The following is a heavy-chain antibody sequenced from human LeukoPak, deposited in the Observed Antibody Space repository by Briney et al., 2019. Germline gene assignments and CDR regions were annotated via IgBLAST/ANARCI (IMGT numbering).Heavy chain of an antibody. V-gene: IGHV3-74*01. CDR2: IDDDGAGT. D-gene: IGHD5-12*01. Sequence: PGGSLSLSCAASGFPFSGYWMHWVRQAPGKGLVWVSRIDDDGAGTTYADSVKGRFTISRDNAKNTLYLQMNSLRVEDTAVYYCARSASGYDAWGQGTLVTVS. CDR3: ARSASGYDA. J-gene: IGHJ5*02. CDR1: GFPFSGYW.